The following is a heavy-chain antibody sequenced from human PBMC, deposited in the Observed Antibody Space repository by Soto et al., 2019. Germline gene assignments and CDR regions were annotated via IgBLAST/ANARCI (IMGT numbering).Heavy chain of an antibody. V-gene: IGHV3-30*01. J-gene: IGHJ3*02. D-gene: IGHD3-22*01. Sequence: PGGSLRLSCVGSGFTFRSYSFHWVRQAPGRGLEWVALVSYVGDNKYYAESVKGRFTISRDNLKNTVYLQMDSLTADDTALYYCARDGGKSGYYDGFDIWGQGTVVT. CDR3: ARDGGKSGYYDGFDI. CDR1: GFTFRSYS. CDR2: VSYVGDNK.